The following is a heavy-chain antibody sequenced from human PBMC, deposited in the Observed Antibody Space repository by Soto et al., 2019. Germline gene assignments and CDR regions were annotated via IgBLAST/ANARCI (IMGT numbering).Heavy chain of an antibody. Sequence: EVQLVESGGGLVQPGGSLRLSCAASGFTFSSYWMSWVRQAPGKGLEWVANIKQDGSEKYYVDSVKGRFTISRDNAKNSXXMQMNSLRAEDTAVYYCARDGRHFDWFHYSYGMDVWGQGTTVTVSS. CDR3: ARDGRHFDWFHYSYGMDV. D-gene: IGHD3-9*01. V-gene: IGHV3-7*01. J-gene: IGHJ6*02. CDR1: GFTFSSYW. CDR2: IKQDGSEK.